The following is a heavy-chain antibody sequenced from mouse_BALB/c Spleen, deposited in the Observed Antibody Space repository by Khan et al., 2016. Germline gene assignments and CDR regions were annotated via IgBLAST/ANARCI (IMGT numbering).Heavy chain of an antibody. Sequence: EVELVESGGDLVKPGGSLKLSCAASGFTFSNYVLSWVRQTPEKRLEWVASIRSGGSIYYPDSVKGRFTISRDTARNIRYLQRSSLRSEDTAMYYCARIGDGYHYAMDYWGQGTSVTVSS. CDR3: ARIGDGYHYAMDY. CDR2: IRSGGSI. D-gene: IGHD2-3*01. CDR1: GFTFSNYV. J-gene: IGHJ4*01. V-gene: IGHV5-6-5*01.